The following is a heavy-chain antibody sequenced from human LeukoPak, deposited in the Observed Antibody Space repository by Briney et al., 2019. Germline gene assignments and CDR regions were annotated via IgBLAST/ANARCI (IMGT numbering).Heavy chain of an antibody. CDR3: ARGYFGPDY. Sequence: GGSLRLSCAASGFTFSNCWMQWARQAPGKGLVWVSRINNDGSDTTYADAVKGRFTFSRDNAKNTLYLQMNSLRAEDTAVYYCARGYFGPDYWGQGTLVTVSS. CDR1: GFTFSNCW. J-gene: IGHJ4*02. V-gene: IGHV3-74*01. D-gene: IGHD3-9*01. CDR2: INNDGSDT.